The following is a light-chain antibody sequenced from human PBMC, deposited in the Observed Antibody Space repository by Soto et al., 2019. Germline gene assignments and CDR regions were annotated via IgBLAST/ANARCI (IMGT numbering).Light chain of an antibody. CDR1: QSVSSN. V-gene: IGKV3-15*01. CDR2: GAS. J-gene: IGKJ4*01. CDR3: QQYNNWPPLT. Sequence: EIVMTQSPATLSVSPGERATLSCRASQSVSSNLAWYQQKPGQAPRLLIYGASTRATGIPARFSGSGSETEFTLTISSLEPEDFAVYYCQQYNNWPPLTFGGGTKVDIK.